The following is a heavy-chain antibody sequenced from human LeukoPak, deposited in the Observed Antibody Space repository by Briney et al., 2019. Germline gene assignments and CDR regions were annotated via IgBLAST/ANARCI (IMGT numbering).Heavy chain of an antibody. CDR1: GDSVSSNSAA. Sequence: QTLSLTCAISGDSVSSNSAAWNWIRQSPSRGLEWLGRTYYRSKWYTYYTVSVKSRISINRDTSKNQISLQLNSVTPEDTAVYYCARSTGPIDYWGQGTLVTVSS. CDR3: ARSTGPIDY. J-gene: IGHJ4*02. V-gene: IGHV6-1*01. D-gene: IGHD1-1*01. CDR2: TYYRSKWYT.